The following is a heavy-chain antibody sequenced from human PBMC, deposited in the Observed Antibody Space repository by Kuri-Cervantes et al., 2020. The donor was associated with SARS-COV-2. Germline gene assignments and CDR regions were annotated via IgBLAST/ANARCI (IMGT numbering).Heavy chain of an antibody. CDR3: TTDGVAVAPFDF. D-gene: IGHD6-19*01. CDR2: IKSKTDGETI. V-gene: IGHV3-15*07. J-gene: IGHJ4*02. Sequence: GGSLRLSCAASGLVFSNAWMNWVRRAPGKGLEWVGRIKSKTDGETIDSAAPVKGRFIISRDDSKDTLYLQMNSLKTEDTAVYYCTTDGVAVAPFDFWGQGTLVTVSS. CDR1: GLVFSNAW.